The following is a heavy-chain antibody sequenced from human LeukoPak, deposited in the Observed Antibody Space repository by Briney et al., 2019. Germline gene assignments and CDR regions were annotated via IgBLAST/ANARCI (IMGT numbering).Heavy chain of an antibody. V-gene: IGHV3-66*01. J-gene: IGHJ4*02. CDR1: AFTFWSYG. CDR2: IYSGGST. Sequence: GGSLRLSCAASAFTFWSYGMHWVRQAPGKGLEWVSVIYSGGSTYYADSVKGRFTISRDNSKNTLYLQMNSLRAEDTAVYYCAGGAYPGYFDYWGQGTLVTVSS. D-gene: IGHD3-10*01. CDR3: AGGAYPGYFDY.